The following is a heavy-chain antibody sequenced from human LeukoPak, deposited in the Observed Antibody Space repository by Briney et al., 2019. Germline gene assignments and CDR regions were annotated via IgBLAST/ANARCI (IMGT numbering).Heavy chain of an antibody. J-gene: IGHJ4*02. Sequence: PGGSLRLSCAASGFTFSDYYMSWIRQAPGKGLEWLSYISSSSTYTKYADSVKGRFTISRDNAENSLYLQMNSLRAEDTAVYYCARDLPTGTYRAYFDNWGQGTLVTVSS. CDR1: GFTFSDYY. CDR3: ARDLPTGTYRAYFDN. CDR2: ISSSSTYT. V-gene: IGHV3-11*06. D-gene: IGHD1-26*01.